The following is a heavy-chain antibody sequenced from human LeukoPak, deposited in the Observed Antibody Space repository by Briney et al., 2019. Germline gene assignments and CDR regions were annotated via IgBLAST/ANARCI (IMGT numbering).Heavy chain of an antibody. Sequence: PSETLSLTCTVSGGSISSSSYYWGWIRQPPGKGLEWIGSIYYSGSTYYNPSLKSRVTISVDTSKNQFSLKLSSVTAADTAVYYCASAGHPYSSDFDYWGQGTLVTVSS. V-gene: IGHV4-39*07. J-gene: IGHJ4*02. CDR2: IYYSGST. CDR1: GGSISSSSYY. CDR3: ASAGHPYSSDFDY. D-gene: IGHD6-19*01.